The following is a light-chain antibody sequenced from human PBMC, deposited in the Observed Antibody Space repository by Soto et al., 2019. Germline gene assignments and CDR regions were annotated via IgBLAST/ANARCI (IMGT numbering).Light chain of an antibody. J-gene: IGKJ2*01. CDR1: QNISSN. Sequence: EIVMTQSPATLSVSPGERATLSCRASQNISSNLAWYQQKPGQAPRLLIYGASTRATGIPARFSDSGSGTEFTLTISSLQSEDFAVYYCQQYNNWPPAFGQGTKLEIK. CDR2: GAS. V-gene: IGKV3-15*01. CDR3: QQYNNWPPA.